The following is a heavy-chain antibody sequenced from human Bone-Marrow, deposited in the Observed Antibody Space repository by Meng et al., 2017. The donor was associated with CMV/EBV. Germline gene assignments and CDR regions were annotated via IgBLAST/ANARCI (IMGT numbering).Heavy chain of an antibody. J-gene: IGHJ6*02. Sequence: GESLKISCAASGFTFSSYGMHWVRQAPGKGLEWVAFIRYDGSNKYYADSVKGRFTISRDNSKNTLYLQMNSLRAEDTAVYYCAKELRSVYYYYGMDVWAQGTTVTVSS. V-gene: IGHV3-30*02. D-gene: IGHD4-17*01. CDR2: IRYDGSNK. CDR3: AKELRSVYYYYGMDV. CDR1: GFTFSSYG.